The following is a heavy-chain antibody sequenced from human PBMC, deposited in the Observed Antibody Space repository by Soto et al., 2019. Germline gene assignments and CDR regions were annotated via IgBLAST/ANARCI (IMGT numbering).Heavy chain of an antibody. CDR1: GYTFTSYG. D-gene: IGHD1-26*01. J-gene: IGHJ6*02. V-gene: IGHV1-18*01. CDR2: ISAYNGNT. Sequence: ASVKVSCKASGYTFTSYGISWVRQAPGQGLEWMGWISAYNGNTNYAQKLQGRVTMTTDTSTSTAYMELRSLRSDDTAVYYCARDASGSYPSYYGMDVWGQGTTVTVSS. CDR3: ARDASGSYPSYYGMDV.